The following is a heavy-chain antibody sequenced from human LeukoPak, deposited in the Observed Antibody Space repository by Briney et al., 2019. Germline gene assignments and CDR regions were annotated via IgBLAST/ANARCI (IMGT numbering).Heavy chain of an antibody. D-gene: IGHD6-13*01. Sequence: GGSLRLSCAASGFTFSSYSMNSVRQAPGKGLEWVSALSSSSSYIYYADSVKGRFTISRDNAKHSLYMQMNSLRAEDTAVYYCARGHSSSWFFDYWGQGTLVTVSS. CDR2: LSSSSSYI. CDR1: GFTFSSYS. CDR3: ARGHSSSWFFDY. J-gene: IGHJ4*02. V-gene: IGHV3-21*01.